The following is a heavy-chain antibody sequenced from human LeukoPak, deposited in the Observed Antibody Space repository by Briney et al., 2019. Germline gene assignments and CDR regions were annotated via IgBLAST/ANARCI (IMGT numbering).Heavy chain of an antibody. CDR1: GFTFDDYA. J-gene: IGHJ4*02. D-gene: IGHD3-9*01. Sequence: GRSLRLSCAASGFTFDDYAMHWVRQAPGKGLEWVSGISWNSGSIGYADSVKGRFTISRDNTKNSLYLQMNSLRAEDTALYYCAKDNGDILTGYFLGHFDYWGQGTLVTVSS. CDR3: AKDNGDILTGYFLGHFDY. V-gene: IGHV3-9*01. CDR2: ISWNSGSI.